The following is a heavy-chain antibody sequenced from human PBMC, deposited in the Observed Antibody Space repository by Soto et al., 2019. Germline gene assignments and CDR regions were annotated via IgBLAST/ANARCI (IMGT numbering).Heavy chain of an antibody. J-gene: IGHJ5*02. CDR2: ISAANGDT. D-gene: IGHD6-13*01. V-gene: IGHV1-18*04. CDR1: GYTFTSYG. Sequence: ASVKVSCKASGYTFTSYGISWVRQAPGQGLEWMGWISAANGDTKYSPKFQGRVTITRDTSASTAYMELSSLRSEDTAVYYCVRRHVSATGIDWFDPWGQGTLVTVSS. CDR3: VRRHVSATGIDWFDP.